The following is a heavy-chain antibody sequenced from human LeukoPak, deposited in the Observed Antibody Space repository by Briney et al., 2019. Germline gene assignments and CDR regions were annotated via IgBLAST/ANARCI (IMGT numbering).Heavy chain of an antibody. V-gene: IGHV4-59*12. CDR1: GGSISSYY. CDR2: IYYSGST. J-gene: IGHJ5*02. D-gene: IGHD4-17*01. CDR3: AKSSYGAWTYNWFDP. Sequence: PSETLSLTCTVSGGSISSYYWSWIRQPPGKGLEWIGYIYYSGSTNYNPSLKSRVTMSVDTSKNQFSLKLSSVTAADTAVYYCAKSSYGAWTYNWFDPWGQGTLVTVSS.